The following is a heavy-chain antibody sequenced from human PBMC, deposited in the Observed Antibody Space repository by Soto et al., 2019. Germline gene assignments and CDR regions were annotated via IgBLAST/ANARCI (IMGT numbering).Heavy chain of an antibody. CDR1: GFTFSSYC. D-gene: IGHD6-19*01. V-gene: IGHV3-30-3*01. CDR2: ISYDGSNK. CDR3: ARASPYSSGWQSNWFDP. Sequence: GGSLRLSCAASGFTFSSYCMHWVRQAPGKGLEWVAVISYDGSNKYYADSVKGRFTISRDNSKNTLYLQMNSLRAEDTAVYYCARASPYSSGWQSNWFDPWGQGTLVTVSS. J-gene: IGHJ5*02.